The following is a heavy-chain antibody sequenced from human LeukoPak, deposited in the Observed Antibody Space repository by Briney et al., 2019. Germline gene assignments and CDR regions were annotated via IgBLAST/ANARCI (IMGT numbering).Heavy chain of an antibody. CDR1: GGSISSSNW. CDR3: ARKNPRIAAASFDY. V-gene: IGHV4-4*02. Sequence: SETLSLTCAVSGGSISSSNWWSWVRQPPGKGLEWIGEIYHSGSTNYNPSLKSRVTISVDKSKNQFTLKLSSVTAADMAVYYCARKNPRIAAASFDYWGQEPLVTVSS. J-gene: IGHJ4*02. CDR2: IYHSGST. D-gene: IGHD6-25*01.